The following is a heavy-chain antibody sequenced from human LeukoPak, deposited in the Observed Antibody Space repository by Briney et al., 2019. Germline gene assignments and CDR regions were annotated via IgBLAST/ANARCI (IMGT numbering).Heavy chain of an antibody. Sequence: SETLSLTCTVSGDSITSGNYYWGWIRQTPGKGLEWIGNIYSTGSTSFNPSFKSRITMSVDTSKNQFSLQLNSVTAADTAVYFCARDSGFWLYWGQGILVTVSS. V-gene: IGHV4-39*07. CDR2: IYSTGST. CDR1: GDSITSGNYY. D-gene: IGHD3-22*01. J-gene: IGHJ4*02. CDR3: ARDSGFWLY.